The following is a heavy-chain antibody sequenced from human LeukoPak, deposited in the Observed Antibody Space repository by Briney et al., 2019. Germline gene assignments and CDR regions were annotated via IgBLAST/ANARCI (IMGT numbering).Heavy chain of an antibody. J-gene: IGHJ5*02. CDR2: INHSGST. CDR3: ARHVFRPLPGRWSDP. CDR1: GGSFSGYY. V-gene: IGHV4-34*01. D-gene: IGHD3/OR15-3a*01. Sequence: SETLSLTCAVYGGSFSGYYWSWIRQPPGKGLEWIGEINHSGSTNYNPSLKSRVTISVDTSKNQFSLKLSSVTAADTAVYYCARHVFRPLPGRWSDPWGQGTLVTVSS.